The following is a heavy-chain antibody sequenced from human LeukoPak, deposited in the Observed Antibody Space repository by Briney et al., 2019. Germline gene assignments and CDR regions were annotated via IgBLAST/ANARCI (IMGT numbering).Heavy chain of an antibody. CDR1: GGSLSSGSYY. Sequence: SQTLSLTCTVSGGSLSSGSYYWSWIRQPAGKGLEWIGRIYTSGSTNYNPSLKSRVTITVDTSKNQFSLKLSSVTAADTAVYYCARDSRATRTYYYDSSGSQGYYFDYWGQGTLVTVSS. D-gene: IGHD3-22*01. V-gene: IGHV4-61*02. CDR3: ARDSRATRTYYYDSSGSQGYYFDY. J-gene: IGHJ4*02. CDR2: IYTSGST.